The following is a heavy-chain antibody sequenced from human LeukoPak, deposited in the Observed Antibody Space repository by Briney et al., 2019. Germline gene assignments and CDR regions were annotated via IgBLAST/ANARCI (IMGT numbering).Heavy chain of an antibody. CDR1: GFTLNNYA. CDR2: IFVSGGSA. V-gene: IGHV3-23*01. J-gene: IGHJ4*02. D-gene: IGHD6-19*01. CDR3: GKPTTGYSSGRYPGWPVDY. Sequence: QSGGSLRLSCAASGFTLNNYAMYWVRQAPGKGLEWVSGIFVSGGSAHYADSVKGRFTISRANSKNTVYLQMDSLRVEDTAVYYCGKPTTGYSSGRYPGWPVDYWGQGTLVTVSS.